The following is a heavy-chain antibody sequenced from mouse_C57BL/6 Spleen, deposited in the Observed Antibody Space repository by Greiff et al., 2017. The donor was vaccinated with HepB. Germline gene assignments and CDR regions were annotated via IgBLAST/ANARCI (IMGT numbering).Heavy chain of an antibody. CDR2: ISSGGDYI. J-gene: IGHJ3*01. D-gene: IGHD1-1*01. CDR3: TRDPYYYGSSSWFAY. Sequence: EVQRVESGEGLVKPGGSLKLSCAASGFTFSSYAMSWVRQTPEKRLEWVAYISSGGDYIYYADTVKGRFTISRDNARNTLYLQMSSLKSEDTAMYYCTRDPYYYGSSSWFAYWGQGTLVTVSA. CDR1: GFTFSSYA. V-gene: IGHV5-9-1*02.